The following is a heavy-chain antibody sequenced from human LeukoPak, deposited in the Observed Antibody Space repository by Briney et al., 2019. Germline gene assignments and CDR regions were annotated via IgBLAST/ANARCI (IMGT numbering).Heavy chain of an antibody. J-gene: IGHJ4*02. Sequence: GGSLRLSCEASAFTFSSYWMSWVRQAPGKGLEWVASIKEDGSEINYVDSVKGRFTTSRDNAKNSLFLQMNSLRVEDTAVYYCARDRGYSSFDYWGQGTLVTVSS. V-gene: IGHV3-7*01. CDR1: AFTFSSYW. CDR2: IKEDGSEI. CDR3: ARDRGYSSFDY. D-gene: IGHD4-23*01.